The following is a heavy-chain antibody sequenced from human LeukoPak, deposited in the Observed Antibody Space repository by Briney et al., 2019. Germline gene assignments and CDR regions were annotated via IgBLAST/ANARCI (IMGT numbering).Heavy chain of an antibody. V-gene: IGHV4-34*01. CDR1: GGSFSGYY. Sequence: SETLSLTCAVYGGSFSGYYWSWIRQPPGKGLEWIGEINHSGSTNYNPSLKSRVTISVDKSENQFSLKLSSVTAADTAVYYCAREGPDSTFYGMDVWGQGTTVTVSS. D-gene: IGHD6-13*01. CDR2: INHSGST. J-gene: IGHJ6*02. CDR3: AREGPDSTFYGMDV.